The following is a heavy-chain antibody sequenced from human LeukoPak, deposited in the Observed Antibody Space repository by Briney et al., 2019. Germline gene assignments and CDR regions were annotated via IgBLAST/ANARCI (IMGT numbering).Heavy chain of an antibody. D-gene: IGHD2/OR15-2a*01. J-gene: IGHJ6*02. Sequence: GGSLRLSCAASGFTVSNNYMNWVRQAPGKGLEWVSVIYKDGSTYYADSVKGRFTISRDTSKNTLDLQMNSLRAEDTALYYCARDPGSINGMDVWGQGTTVTVSS. CDR2: IYKDGST. V-gene: IGHV3-66*01. CDR1: GFTVSNNY. CDR3: ARDPGSINGMDV.